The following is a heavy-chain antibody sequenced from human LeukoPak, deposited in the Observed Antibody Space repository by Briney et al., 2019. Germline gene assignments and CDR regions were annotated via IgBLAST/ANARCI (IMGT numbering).Heavy chain of an antibody. V-gene: IGHV4-34*01. CDR3: ARVDYYGSGSYLSYNWFDP. Sequence: PSGTLSLTCAVYGGSFSGYYWSWIRQPPGKGLEWIGEINHSGSTNYNPSLKSRVTISVDTSKNQFSLKLSSVTAADTAVYYCARVDYYGSGSYLSYNWFDPWGQGTLVTVSS. CDR1: GGSFSGYY. J-gene: IGHJ5*02. D-gene: IGHD3-10*01. CDR2: INHSGST.